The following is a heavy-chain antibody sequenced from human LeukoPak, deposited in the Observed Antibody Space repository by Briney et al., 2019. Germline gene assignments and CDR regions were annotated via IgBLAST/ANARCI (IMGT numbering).Heavy chain of an antibody. CDR1: GGSISSYY. Sequence: SETLSLTCTVSGGSISSYYWSWIRQPPGKGLEWIGYIYYSGSTNYKPSLKSRVTISIDTSKNQFSLKLSSVTAADTAVYYCARGAVNYYYYMDVWGKGTTVTISS. CDR3: ARGAVNYYYYMDV. J-gene: IGHJ6*03. V-gene: IGHV4-59*01. CDR2: IYYSGST.